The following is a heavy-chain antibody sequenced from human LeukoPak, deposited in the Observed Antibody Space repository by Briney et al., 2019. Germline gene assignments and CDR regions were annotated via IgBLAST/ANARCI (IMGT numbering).Heavy chain of an antibody. CDR2: INDIGNT. CDR3: ARLGSVGYYNYQYMDI. D-gene: IGHD3-10*01. V-gene: IGHV4-34*01. J-gene: IGHJ6*03. CDR1: GGSFSGYS. Sequence: SETLSLTCAVYGGSFSGYSWSWIRQPPGKGLEWIGEINDIGNTNYDPSLRGRVTISVDTSKNQFSLSLTSATAADTAVYFCARLGSVGYYNYQYMDIWGNGTTVTVSS.